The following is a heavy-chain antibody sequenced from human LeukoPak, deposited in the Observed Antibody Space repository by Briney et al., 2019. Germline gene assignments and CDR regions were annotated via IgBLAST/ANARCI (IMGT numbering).Heavy chain of an antibody. D-gene: IGHD3-22*01. Sequence: PSETLSLTCTVSGASINNDFWTWIRQPPGKGLEWIGYIYSSGSANYNPSLKSRVIISGDTSKNQTSLNLTSVTAADTALYFCARHRDYYDSWGHGTLVTVSS. CDR2: IYSSGSA. J-gene: IGHJ4*01. V-gene: IGHV4-59*08. CDR3: ARHRDYYDS. CDR1: GASINNDF.